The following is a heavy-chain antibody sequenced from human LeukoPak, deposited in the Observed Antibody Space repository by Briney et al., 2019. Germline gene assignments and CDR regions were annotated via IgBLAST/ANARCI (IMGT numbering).Heavy chain of an antibody. D-gene: IGHD3-10*01. CDR1: GGSIGSSSYF. CDR2: FSYRGSA. V-gene: IGHV4-39*07. CDR3: ARQVARSLISLRLVSLDSFDI. J-gene: IGHJ3*02. Sequence: PSETLSLTCTASGGSIGSSSYFWGWIRQPSGKGLEWIGSFSYRGSAFYNPSLESRVTISRATSTGQFSLKLRSVTAADTAVYYCARQVARSLISLRLVSLDSFDIWGQGTRVTVSS.